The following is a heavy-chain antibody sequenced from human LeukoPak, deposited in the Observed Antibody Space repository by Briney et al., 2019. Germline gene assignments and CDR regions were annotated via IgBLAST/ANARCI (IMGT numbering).Heavy chain of an antibody. D-gene: IGHD3-9*01. CDR2: ISGSGSST. CDR3: ATPQATGTRQAVYY. J-gene: IGHJ4*02. CDR1: GFTFSSYA. V-gene: IGHV3-23*01. Sequence: GGSLRLSCAASGFTFSSYAMSWVRQAPGKGLEWVSSISGSGSSTYYADSVKGRFTISRDNSKNTLYLQMNSLRAEDTAVYYCATPQATGTRQAVYYWGQGTLVTVSS.